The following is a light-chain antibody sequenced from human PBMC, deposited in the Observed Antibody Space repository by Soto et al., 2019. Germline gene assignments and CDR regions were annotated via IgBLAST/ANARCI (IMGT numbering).Light chain of an antibody. V-gene: IGKV3-20*01. CDR3: QQYVSSVT. CDR1: QSVDSSF. CDR2: GAS. J-gene: IGKJ1*01. Sequence: EIVLTQSPGSLSLSPGERGTLSCRASQSVDSSFFAWYQQKPDQAPRLLIYGASNRATGIPDRFSGSGSGTVFTLPISRLEPEDVAVYYCQQYVSSVTFGQGTKVEIK.